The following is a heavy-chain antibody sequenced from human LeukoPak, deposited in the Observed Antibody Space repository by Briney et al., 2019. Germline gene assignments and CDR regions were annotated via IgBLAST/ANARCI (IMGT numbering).Heavy chain of an antibody. J-gene: IGHJ5*02. V-gene: IGHV3-74*01. CDR3: VRVSDSGDYGDL. CDR2: INSEGSGT. D-gene: IGHD4-17*01. Sequence: TGGSLRLSCVASGFTLSSSWMHWVRQAPGKGLVWVSRINSEGSGTNYAESVEGRFTISRDNAKNTVYLQMNSLRAEDTAVYYCVRVSDSGDYGDLWGQGTLVTVSS. CDR1: GFTLSSSW.